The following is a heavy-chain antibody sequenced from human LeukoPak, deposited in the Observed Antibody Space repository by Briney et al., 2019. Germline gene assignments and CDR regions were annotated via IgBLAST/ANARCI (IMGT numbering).Heavy chain of an antibody. J-gene: IGHJ4*02. V-gene: IGHV3-30*04. CDR3: ARGRSYYDSSGYYYSRSDSDF. Sequence: GGSLRLSCAASGFTFSSYAMHWVRQAPGKGLEWVAVASYNGNSKYYTDSVKGRFTISRDSAQNTLYLQMNSLRPEDTAVYYCARGRSYYDSSGYYYSRSDSDFWGQGTLVTVSS. D-gene: IGHD3-22*01. CDR1: GFTFSSYA. CDR2: ASYNGNSK.